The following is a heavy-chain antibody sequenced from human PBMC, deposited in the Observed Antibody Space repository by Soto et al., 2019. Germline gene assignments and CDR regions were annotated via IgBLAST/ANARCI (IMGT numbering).Heavy chain of an antibody. CDR1: GYTFTSYY. CDR2: INPSGGST. D-gene: IGHD3-16*01. J-gene: IGHJ4*02. Sequence: QVQLVQSGAEVKKPGASVKVSCKASGYTFTSYYMHWVRQAPGQGLEWMGIINPSGGSTSYAQKFQGRVTMTRDTYTRTVYMELSRLRSEDTAVYYCARGGVADFDYWSQGTLVTVSS. V-gene: IGHV1-46*03. CDR3: ARGGVADFDY.